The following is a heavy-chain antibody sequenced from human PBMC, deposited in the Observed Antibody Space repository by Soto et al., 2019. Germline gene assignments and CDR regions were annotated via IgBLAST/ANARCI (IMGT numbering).Heavy chain of an antibody. CDR1: GGSISSYY. V-gene: IGHV4-59*01. CDR3: ARAVISITGGNTFDY. J-gene: IGHJ4*02. D-gene: IGHD5-12*01. Sequence: SETLSLTCTVSGGSISSYYCSWIRQPPGKGLEWIGYIYYSGSTNYNPSLKSRVTISVDTSKNQFSLKLSSVTAADTAVYYCARAVISITGGNTFDYWGQGTLVTVSS. CDR2: IYYSGST.